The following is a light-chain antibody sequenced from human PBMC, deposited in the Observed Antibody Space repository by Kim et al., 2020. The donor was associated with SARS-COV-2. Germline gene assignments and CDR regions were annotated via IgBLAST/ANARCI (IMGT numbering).Light chain of an antibody. J-gene: IGKJ2*01. V-gene: IGKV3-11*01. CDR1: QSVRSY. Sequence: LSLSPGERATLSCRASQSVRSYLAWYQQKPGQAPRLLIYDASNRATGIPARFSGSGSGTDFTLTISSLEPEDFAVYYCQQRSNWYTFGQGTKLEI. CDR2: DAS. CDR3: QQRSNWYT.